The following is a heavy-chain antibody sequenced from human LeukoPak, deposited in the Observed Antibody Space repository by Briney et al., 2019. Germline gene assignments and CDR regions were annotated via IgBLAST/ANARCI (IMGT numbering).Heavy chain of an antibody. CDR3: AKAGVDTAMVTNFDYYYMDV. CDR1: GFTFSSYA. V-gene: IGHV3-23*01. CDR2: ISGSGGST. J-gene: IGHJ6*03. D-gene: IGHD5-18*01. Sequence: PGGSLRLSCAASGFTFSSYAMSWVRQAPGKGLEGVSAISGSGGSTYYADSVKGRFTISRDNSKNTLYLQMNSLRAEDTAGYYCAKAGVDTAMVTNFDYYYMDVWGKGTTVTVSS.